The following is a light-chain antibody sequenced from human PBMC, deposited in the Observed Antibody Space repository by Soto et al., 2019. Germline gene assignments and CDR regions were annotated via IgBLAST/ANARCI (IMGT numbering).Light chain of an antibody. Sequence: EIVLTQSPATLSLSPGERATLSCRAGQSVSSYLAWYQQNTGQAPXLLIYDASNRATGIPARFSGSGSGTDFTLTISSLEPEDFAVYYCQQRSNWITFGQGTRLEIK. CDR2: DAS. CDR3: QQRSNWIT. V-gene: IGKV3-11*01. CDR1: QSVSSY. J-gene: IGKJ5*01.